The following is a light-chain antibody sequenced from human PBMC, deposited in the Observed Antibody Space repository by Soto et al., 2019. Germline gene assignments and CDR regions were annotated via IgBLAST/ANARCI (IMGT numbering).Light chain of an antibody. V-gene: IGKV3D-15*01. J-gene: IGKJ4*01. CDR3: QQYNYWPPLT. CDR1: QSVSSN. CDR2: GAS. Sequence: EIVMTQSPATLSVSPGERATLSCRASQSVSSNLAWYQQKPGQAPRLLIYGASTRATGIPARFSGSGSGTDFSLTISSLQSEDFAVYYCQQYNYWPPLTFSGGTKVEIK.